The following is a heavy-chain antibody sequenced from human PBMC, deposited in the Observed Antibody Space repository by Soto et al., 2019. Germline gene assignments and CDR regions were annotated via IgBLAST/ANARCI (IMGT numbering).Heavy chain of an antibody. V-gene: IGHV4-34*01. CDR2: INHSGST. Sequence: SETLSLTCAVYGGSFSGYYWIWIRQPPGKGLEWIGEINHSGSTNYNPSLKSRVTISVDTSKNQFSLKLSSVTAADTAVYYCARGPTVARTQFDYWGQGTLVTVSS. CDR3: ARGPTVARTQFDY. J-gene: IGHJ4*02. CDR1: GGSFSGYY. D-gene: IGHD5-12*01.